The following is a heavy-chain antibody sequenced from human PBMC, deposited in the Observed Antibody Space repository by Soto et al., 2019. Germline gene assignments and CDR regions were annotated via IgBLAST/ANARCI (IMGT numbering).Heavy chain of an antibody. Sequence: EVQLVESGGGLVQPGGSLRLSCAASGLIFSDYHMDWVRQAPGKGLEWVGRIRRKANSYTTEYAASVKGRFTISRDDSKNSLYLKMNSLKSEDTAVYYCAMLGGWSGGSSGMDVWGKGTTVTVSS. CDR2: IRRKANSYTT. D-gene: IGHD6-19*01. CDR1: GLIFSDYH. V-gene: IGHV3-72*01. CDR3: AMLGGWSGGSSGMDV. J-gene: IGHJ6*04.